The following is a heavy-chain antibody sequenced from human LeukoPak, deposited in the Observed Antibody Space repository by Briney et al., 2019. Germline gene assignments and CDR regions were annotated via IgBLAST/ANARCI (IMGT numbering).Heavy chain of an antibody. CDR3: AVAYGGYDGKGGFDD. V-gene: IGHV3-64*01. CDR1: GFTFSRYA. D-gene: IGHD5-12*01. Sequence: GVSLRLSCAASGFTFSRYALHWVRQAPGKGLEYVSSISSNGCSTYSANSVKGRFTTSRDNSKNTLFLQLGGLRAEDMAVYYCAVAYGGYDGKGGFDDWGQGTLVTVPS. CDR2: ISSNGCST. J-gene: IGHJ4*02.